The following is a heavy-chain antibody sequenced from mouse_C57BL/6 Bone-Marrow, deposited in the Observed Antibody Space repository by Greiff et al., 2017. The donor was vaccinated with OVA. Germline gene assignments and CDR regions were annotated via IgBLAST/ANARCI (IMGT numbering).Heavy chain of an antibody. Sequence: VQLVESGPGLVQPSQSLSITCTVSGFSLTSYGVHWVRQPPGKGLEWLGVIWSGGSTDYNAAFISRLSISKDNSKSQVFFKMNSLQADDTAIYYCAKNSDGYYPAWFAYRGQGTLVAVSA. CDR3: AKNSDGYYPAWFAY. CDR1: GFSLTSYG. J-gene: IGHJ3*01. D-gene: IGHD2-3*01. CDR2: IWSGGST. V-gene: IGHV2-4*01.